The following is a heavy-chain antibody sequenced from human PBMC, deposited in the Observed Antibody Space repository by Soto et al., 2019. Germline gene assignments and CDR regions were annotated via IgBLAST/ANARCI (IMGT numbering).Heavy chain of an antibody. CDR1: GGSISSYY. D-gene: IGHD3-10*01. CDR3: ARVWGGAFDF. V-gene: IGHV4-59*01. J-gene: IGHJ3*01. Sequence: QVQLQESGPGLVKPSETLSLTCTVSGGSISSYYWSWIRQPPGKGLEWIGYIYYSGSTNYNPALMSRVTISVDTAKSQFSLKLSSVTAADTAVYYCARVWGGAFDFWGQGTMVTVSS. CDR2: IYYSGST.